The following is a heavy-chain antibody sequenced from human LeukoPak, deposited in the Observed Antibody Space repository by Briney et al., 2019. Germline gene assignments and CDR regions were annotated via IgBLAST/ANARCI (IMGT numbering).Heavy chain of an antibody. Sequence: KSSETLSLTCTVSGGSISSSSYYWSWIRQPPGKGLEWIGYIYYSGSTYYNPSLKSRVTISVDTSKNQFSLKLSSVTAADTAVYYCARDLSSSTSFWGQGTLVTVSS. J-gene: IGHJ4*02. V-gene: IGHV4-30-4*08. CDR3: ARDLSSSTSF. CDR2: IYYSGST. D-gene: IGHD2-2*01. CDR1: GGSISSSSYY.